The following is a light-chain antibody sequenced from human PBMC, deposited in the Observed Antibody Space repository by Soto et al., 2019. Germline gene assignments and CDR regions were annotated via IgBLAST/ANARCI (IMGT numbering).Light chain of an antibody. J-gene: IGLJ7*01. CDR1: SGSIASNY. V-gene: IGLV6-57*02. Sequence: NFMLTQPHSVSESPGKTVTISCTGSSGSIASNYVQWYQQRPGSAPTTVIYEDNQRPSGVPDRFSGSSDSSSNSASLTISGLKTEDEADYYCQSYDSSNHAVFGGGTQLTVL. CDR2: EDN. CDR3: QSYDSSNHAV.